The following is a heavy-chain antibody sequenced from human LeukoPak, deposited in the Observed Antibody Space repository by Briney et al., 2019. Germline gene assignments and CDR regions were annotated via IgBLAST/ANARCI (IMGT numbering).Heavy chain of an antibody. Sequence: PSETLSLTCTVSGGSINSGRNYWNWIRQPPGKGLEWLGYIYYSGSTHSSPSVRSRVTMSLDTSKNQFSLKVRSVTAADSAVYYCARDGLGYDSSGSAAYYFDYWGQGTLVTVSS. CDR2: IYYSGST. D-gene: IGHD3-22*01. CDR1: GGSINSGRNY. V-gene: IGHV4-61*01. CDR3: ARDGLGYDSSGSAAYYFDY. J-gene: IGHJ4*02.